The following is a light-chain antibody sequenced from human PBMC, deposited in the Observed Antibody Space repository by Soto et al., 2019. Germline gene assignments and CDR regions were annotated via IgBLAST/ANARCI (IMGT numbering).Light chain of an antibody. CDR1: SSDDGGYNY. CDR2: DVS. CDR3: SSSTTSNTRPIV. J-gene: IGLJ1*01. V-gene: IGLV2-14*01. Sequence: QSALTQPASVSGSPGQSITISCTGTSSDDGGYNYVSWYQQHSGKAPKFMIYDVSNRPSGVSNRVSGSKSGNTASLTISGLQAVDEADYYCSSSTTSNTRPIVFGTGTKVTVL.